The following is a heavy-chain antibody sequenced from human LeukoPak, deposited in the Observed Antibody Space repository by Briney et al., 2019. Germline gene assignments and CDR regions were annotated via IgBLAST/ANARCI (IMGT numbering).Heavy chain of an antibody. D-gene: IGHD6-13*01. Sequence: SETLSLTCAVYGGSFSGYYWSWIRQPPGEGLEWIGEINHSGSTNYNPSLKSRVTISVDTSKNQFSLKLSSVTAADTAVYYCARGLGSSPSVPPNWFDPWGQGTLVTVSS. CDR1: GGSFSGYY. CDR3: ARGLGSSPSVPPNWFDP. J-gene: IGHJ5*02. V-gene: IGHV4-34*01. CDR2: INHSGST.